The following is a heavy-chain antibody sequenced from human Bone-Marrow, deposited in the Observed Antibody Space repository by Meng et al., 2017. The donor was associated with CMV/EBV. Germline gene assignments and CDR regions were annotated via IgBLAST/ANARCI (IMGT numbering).Heavy chain of an antibody. CDR2: IYYSGST. D-gene: IGHD3-3*01. Sequence: SEPLSLTCAVYGGSFSGYYWGWIRQPPGKGLEWIGSIYYSGSTYYNPSLKSRVTISVDTSKNQFSLKLSSVTAADTAVYYCARHLVTIFGVVIAYPDYFDYWGQGTLVTVSS. CDR3: ARHLVTIFGVVIAYPDYFDY. V-gene: IGHV4-34*01. J-gene: IGHJ4*02. CDR1: GGSFSGYY.